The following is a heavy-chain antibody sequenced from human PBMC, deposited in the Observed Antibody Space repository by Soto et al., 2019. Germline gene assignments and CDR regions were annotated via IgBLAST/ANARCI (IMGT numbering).Heavy chain of an antibody. D-gene: IGHD5-12*01. CDR2: ISGSGGST. V-gene: IGHV3-23*01. CDR1: GFTFSSYA. CDR3: AKDLEGRTITGTDY. Sequence: GGSLRLSCAASGFTFSSYAMSWVRQAPGKGLEWVSAISGSGGSTYYADSVKGRFTISRDNSKNTLYLQMNSLRAEDTAVYYCAKDLEGRTITGTDYWGQGTLVTVSS. J-gene: IGHJ4*02.